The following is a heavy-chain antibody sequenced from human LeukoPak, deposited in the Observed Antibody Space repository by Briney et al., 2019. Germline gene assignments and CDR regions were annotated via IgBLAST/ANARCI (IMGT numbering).Heavy chain of an antibody. Sequence: GGSLRLSCAASGFTFSSYSMNWVRQAPGKGLEWVSSISSSSSYIYYADSVKGRFTVSRDNAKNSLYLQMNSLRAEDTAVYYCAREGALTVTKDAFDIWGQGTMVTVSS. V-gene: IGHV3-21*01. CDR3: AREGALTVTKDAFDI. CDR2: ISSSSSYI. CDR1: GFTFSSYS. J-gene: IGHJ3*02. D-gene: IGHD4-17*01.